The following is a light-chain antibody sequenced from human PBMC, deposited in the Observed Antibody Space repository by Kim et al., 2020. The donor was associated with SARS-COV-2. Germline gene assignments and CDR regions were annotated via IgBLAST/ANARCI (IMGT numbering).Light chain of an antibody. CDR1: SGDAGNYQF. CDR2: EIS. V-gene: IGLV2-23*02. CDR3: CSYAGSNDLV. Sequence: GQSITIACTANSGDAGNYQFVSWYQQHPGKAPKLIIYEISKRPSGISSRFSGSKSGKTASLTISGLQAEDEANYYCCSYAGSNDLVFGGGTQLTVL. J-gene: IGLJ3*02.